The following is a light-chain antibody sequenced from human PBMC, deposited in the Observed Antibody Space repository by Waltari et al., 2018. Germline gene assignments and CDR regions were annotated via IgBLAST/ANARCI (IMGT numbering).Light chain of an antibody. Sequence: EIVLTQSPAIPSLSPGERATLSCWASQSVSNYIAWYQQKLGQAPRLLIYDVSNRATGTPARFSGSGSGTDFTLTISSLEPEDSAVYYCQQRSLWYTFGQGTKLEIK. J-gene: IGKJ2*01. CDR3: QQRSLWYT. CDR2: DVS. V-gene: IGKV3-11*01. CDR1: QSVSNY.